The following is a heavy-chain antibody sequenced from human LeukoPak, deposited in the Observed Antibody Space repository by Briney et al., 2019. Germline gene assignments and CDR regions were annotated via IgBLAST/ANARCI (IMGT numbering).Heavy chain of an antibody. J-gene: IGHJ4*02. CDR2: ISYDGSNK. CDR3: ARPGTTVTTAGYFDY. V-gene: IGHV3-30-3*01. Sequence: PGGSLRLSCAASGFTFSSYAMHWVRQAPGKGLEWVAVISYDGSNKYYADSVKGRFTISRDNSKNTLYLQTNSLRAEDTAVYYCARPGTTVTTAGYFDYWGQGTLVTVSS. CDR1: GFTFSSYA. D-gene: IGHD4-17*01.